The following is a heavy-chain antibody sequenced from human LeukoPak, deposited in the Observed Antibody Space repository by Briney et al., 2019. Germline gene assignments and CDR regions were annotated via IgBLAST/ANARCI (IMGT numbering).Heavy chain of an antibody. Sequence: PGRSLILSCAASGFIFSNYAMSWVRQVPGRGLEWVSTISSRGDSTYVADSVKGRFTISRDNSKNSLYLQMNTVRAEDTAVYYCVKGPRPDITVAHTVENWGQGTLVTVSS. J-gene: IGHJ4*02. D-gene: IGHD6-19*01. CDR2: ISSRGDST. CDR3: VKGPRPDITVAHTVEN. CDR1: GFIFSNYA. V-gene: IGHV3-23*01.